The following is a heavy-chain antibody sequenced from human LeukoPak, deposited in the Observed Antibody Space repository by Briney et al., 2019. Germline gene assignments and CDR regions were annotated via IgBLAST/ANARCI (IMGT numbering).Heavy chain of an antibody. Sequence: GGSLRLSCAASGFTFSAYAMMWVRQAPGKGPEWVSAIRGGGTSEFYADSVKGRFRISRDNSKDTLFLQMNSLRAEDTAVYYCAKDHYYGSGSDAFDIWGQGTMVTVSS. CDR2: IRGGGTSE. J-gene: IGHJ3*02. D-gene: IGHD3-10*01. CDR3: AKDHYYGSGSDAFDI. CDR1: GFTFSAYA. V-gene: IGHV3-23*01.